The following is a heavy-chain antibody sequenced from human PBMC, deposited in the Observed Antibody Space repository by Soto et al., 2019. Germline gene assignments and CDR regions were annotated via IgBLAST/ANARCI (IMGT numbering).Heavy chain of an antibody. V-gene: IGHV2-5*02. J-gene: IGHJ4*02. CDR3: AHRVLRAVFGLVTTTAIYFDF. CDR2: IYWDVDK. D-gene: IGHD3-3*01. Sequence: QITLNESGPTVVKPTETLTLTCTFSGFSLTTSGVGVGWVRQSPGKAPEWLAFIYWDVDKRYSTSLKSRLTITKDTSKNQVVLTMANMDPADTATYYCAHRVLRAVFGLVTTTAIYFDFWGQGTPVVVSS. CDR1: GFSLTTSGVG.